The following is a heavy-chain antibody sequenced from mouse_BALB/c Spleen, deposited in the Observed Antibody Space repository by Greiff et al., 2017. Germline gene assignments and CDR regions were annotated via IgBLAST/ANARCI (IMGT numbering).Heavy chain of an antibody. V-gene: IGHV1-7*01. J-gene: IGHJ3*01. D-gene: IGHD2-14*01. CDR3: ALYRYGSY. Sequence: QVHVKQSGAELAKPGASVKMSCKASGYTFTSYWMHWVKQRPGQGLEWIGYINPSTGYTEYNQKFKDKATLTADKSSSTAYMQLSSLTSEDSAVYYCALYRYGSYWGQGTLVTVSA. CDR1: GYTFTSYW. CDR2: INPSTGYT.